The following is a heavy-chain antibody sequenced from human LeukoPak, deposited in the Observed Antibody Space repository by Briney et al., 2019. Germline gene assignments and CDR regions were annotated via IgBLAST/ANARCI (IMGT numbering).Heavy chain of an antibody. J-gene: IGHJ5*02. D-gene: IGHD3-10*01. V-gene: IGHV4-34*01. CDR2: INHSGST. CDR3: ARVRGGSGSYYKFHSRFDP. Sequence: PSETLSLTCTVSGGSISGYYWSWIRQPPGKGLEWIGEINHSGSTNYNPSLKSRVTISVDTSKNQFSLKLSSVTAADTAVYYCARVRGGSGSYYKFHSRFDPWGQGTLVTVSS. CDR1: GGSISGYY.